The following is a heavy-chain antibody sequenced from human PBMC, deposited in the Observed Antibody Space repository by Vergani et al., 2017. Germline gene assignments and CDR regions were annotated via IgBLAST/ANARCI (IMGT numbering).Heavy chain of an antibody. J-gene: IGHJ6*03. CDR3: ARDGHSSSWYPHYYYYYMDV. D-gene: IGHD6-13*01. Sequence: EVQLVESGGGLVQPGRSLRLSCAASGFTFDDYAMHWVRQAPGKGLEWVSYISSSSSTIYYADSVKGRFTISRDNAKNSLYLQMNSLRAEDTAVYYCARDGHSSSWYPHYYYYYMDVWGKGTTVTVSS. CDR1: GFTFDDYA. V-gene: IGHV3-48*01. CDR2: ISSSSSTI.